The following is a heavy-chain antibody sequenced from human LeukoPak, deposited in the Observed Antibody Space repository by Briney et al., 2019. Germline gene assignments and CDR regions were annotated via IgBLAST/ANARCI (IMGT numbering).Heavy chain of an antibody. J-gene: IGHJ4*02. CDR3: ARDVPPSTWTRARYFDY. V-gene: IGHV3-21*01. D-gene: IGHD5/OR15-5a*01. CDR1: GFTFSSYS. Sequence: SGGSLRLSCAASGFTFSSYSMNCVRQAPGKGLEWVSSISSSSSYIYYADSVKGRFTISRDNAKNSLYLQMNSLRAEDTAVYYCARDVPPSTWTRARYFDYWGQGTLVTVSS. CDR2: ISSSSSYI.